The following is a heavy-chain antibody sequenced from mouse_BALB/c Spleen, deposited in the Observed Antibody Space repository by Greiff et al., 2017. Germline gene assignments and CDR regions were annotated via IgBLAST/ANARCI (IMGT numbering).Heavy chain of an antibody. V-gene: IGHV2-2*02. CDR2: IWSGGST. CDR1: GFSLTSYG. J-gene: IGHJ3*01. CDR3: ARNGYGSSYVAWFAY. D-gene: IGHD1-1*01. Sequence: QVQLKQSGPGLVQPSQSLSITCTVSGFSLTSYGVHWVRQSPGKGLEWLGVIWSGGSTDYNAAFISRLSISKDNSKSQVFFKMNSLQANDTAIYYCARNGYGSSYVAWFAYWGQGTLVTVSA.